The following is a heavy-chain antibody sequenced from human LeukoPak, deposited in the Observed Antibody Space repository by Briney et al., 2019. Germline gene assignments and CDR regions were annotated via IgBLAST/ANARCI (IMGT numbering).Heavy chain of an antibody. J-gene: IGHJ3*02. CDR2: IKQDGSEK. Sequence: GGSLRLSCAASGFTFNTFGMHWVRQAPGKGLEWVANIKQDGSEKYYVDSVKGRFTISRDNAKNSLFLQMNSLRAEDTAVYYCARDHAYAFDIWGQGTLVTVSS. CDR1: GFTFNTFG. V-gene: IGHV3-7*01. D-gene: IGHD2-2*01. CDR3: ARDHAYAFDI.